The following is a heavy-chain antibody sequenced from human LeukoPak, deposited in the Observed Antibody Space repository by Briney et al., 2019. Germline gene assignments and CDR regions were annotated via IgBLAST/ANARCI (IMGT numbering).Heavy chain of an antibody. CDR2: IFPGDSDT. J-gene: IGHJ4*02. Sequence: NRGESLKISCKGSEYSFATYWIGWVRQMPGQGLEWMGIIFPGDSDTRYSPSFQGQVTISADKSISTAYLQWSSLKASDTAIYHCASEYCSGGNCYFDYWGQGTLVTVSS. D-gene: IGHD2-15*01. CDR3: ASEYCSGGNCYFDY. V-gene: IGHV5-51*01. CDR1: EYSFATYW.